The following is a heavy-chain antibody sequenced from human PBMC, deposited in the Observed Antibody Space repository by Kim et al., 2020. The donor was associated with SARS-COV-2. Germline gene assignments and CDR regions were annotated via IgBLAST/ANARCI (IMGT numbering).Heavy chain of an antibody. Sequence: YADAVKGRFTISRHNSKNTLYLQMNSLRAEDTAVYYCARGPQAGRYYFDYWGQGTLVTVSS. CDR3: ARGPQAGRYYFDY. V-gene: IGHV3-53*04. J-gene: IGHJ4*02. D-gene: IGHD6-19*01.